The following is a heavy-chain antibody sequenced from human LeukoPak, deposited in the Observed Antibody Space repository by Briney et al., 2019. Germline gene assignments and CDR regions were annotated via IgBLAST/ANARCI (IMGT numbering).Heavy chain of an antibody. D-gene: IGHD3-3*01. V-gene: IGHV1-2*02. J-gene: IGHJ6*03. CDR2: INPNSGGT. CDR1: GYTFTGYY. CDR3: ARAMYYDFWSGYYYYMDV. Sequence: ASVKVSCKASGYTFTGYYMHWVRQAPGQGLEWMGWINPNSGGTNYAQKFQGRVTMTRDTSISTAYMELSRLRSDDTAVYYCARAMYYDFWSGYYYYMDVWGKGTTVT.